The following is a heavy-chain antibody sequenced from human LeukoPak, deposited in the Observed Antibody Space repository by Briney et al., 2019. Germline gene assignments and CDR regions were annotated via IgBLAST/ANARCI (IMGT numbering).Heavy chain of an antibody. CDR2: IVPMFGAR. V-gene: IGHV1-69*05. J-gene: IGHJ4*02. D-gene: IGHD2-8*01. CDR1: GDTFSNYT. Sequence: SVKVSCKASGDTFSNYTITWVRQAPGQGLEWMGGIVPMFGARNYAQKFQGGVTISTDESLSTAYMEVSSLRFEDTAVYYCARGNGNPFDYWGQGTLVTVSS. CDR3: ARGNGNPFDY.